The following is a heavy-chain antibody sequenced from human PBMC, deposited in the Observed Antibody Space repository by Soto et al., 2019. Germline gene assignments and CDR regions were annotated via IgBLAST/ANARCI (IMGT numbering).Heavy chain of an antibody. CDR3: AKDDGLPDSSSRVYYYFGMDV. Sequence: QVQLVESGGGVVQPGRSLRLSCAASGFTFSSYGMHWVRQAPGKGLEWVAVISYDGSNKYYADSVKGRFTISRDNCKNTLYLQMTGLRAEDTAVYYCAKDDGLPDSSSRVYYYFGMDVWGQVTTVTVSS. CDR1: GFTFSSYG. D-gene: IGHD6-6*01. J-gene: IGHJ6*02. V-gene: IGHV3-30*18. CDR2: ISYDGSNK.